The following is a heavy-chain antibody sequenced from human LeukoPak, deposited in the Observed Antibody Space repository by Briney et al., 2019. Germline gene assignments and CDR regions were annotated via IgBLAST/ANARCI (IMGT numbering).Heavy chain of an antibody. J-gene: IGHJ4*02. CDR1: GGPFTEYY. CDR3: AMSVTSEGHRIRNY. CDR2: ISHSGNT. V-gene: IGHV4-34*01. D-gene: IGHD4-11*01. Sequence: LETLSLTCAVYGGPFTEYYWNWIRQPPGKGLEWLGEISHSGNTKYNPSLKSRVAMSVDTSKNHFSLKLSSVTAADTAVYYCAMSVTSEGHRIRNYWGQGTLVTVSS.